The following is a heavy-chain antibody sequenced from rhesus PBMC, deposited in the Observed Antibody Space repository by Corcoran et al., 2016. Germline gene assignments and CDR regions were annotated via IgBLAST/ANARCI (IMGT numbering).Heavy chain of an antibody. V-gene: IGHV3-184*01. D-gene: IGHD3-28*01. CDR2: IRSKAYGGTA. Sequence: EVQLVESGGGLVQPGGSLRLSCAASGFTFSDHYMYWVRQAPGKGLEWVGFIRSKAYGGTAEYAASVKGRFTISRDDSKSIAYLQMNSLKNEDTAVYYCTRGYYDSGFLYYFDYWGQGVLVTVSS. J-gene: IGHJ4*01. CDR3: TRGYYDSGFLYYFDY. CDR1: GFTFSDHY.